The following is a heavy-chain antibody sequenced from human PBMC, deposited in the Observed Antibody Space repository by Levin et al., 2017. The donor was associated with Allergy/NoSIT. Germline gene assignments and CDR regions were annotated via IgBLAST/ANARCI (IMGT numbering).Heavy chain of an antibody. V-gene: IGHV4-31*03. CDR3: ARAPLRMEHDY. D-gene: IGHD4-17*01. J-gene: IGHJ4*02. Sequence: SCTVSGGSISSGGYYWSWIRQHPGKGLEWIGYIYYSGSTYYNPSLKSRVTISVDTSKNQFSLKLSSVTAADTAVYYCARAPLRMEHDYWGQGTLVTVSS. CDR2: IYYSGST. CDR1: GGSISSGGYY.